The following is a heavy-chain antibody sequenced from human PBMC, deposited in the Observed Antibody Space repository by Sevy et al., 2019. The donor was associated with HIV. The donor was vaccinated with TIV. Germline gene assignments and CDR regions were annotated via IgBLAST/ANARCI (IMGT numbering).Heavy chain of an antibody. V-gene: IGHV3-23*01. Sequence: GGSLRLSCAASGFTFSSYAMSWVRQAPGKGLEWVSAISGSGGSTYYADSVKGRFTISRDNSKNTLYLQMNSLRAEDTAVHYCANFQAGAAAGAFDYWGQGTLVTVSS. CDR1: GFTFSSYA. D-gene: IGHD6-13*01. J-gene: IGHJ4*02. CDR2: ISGSGGST. CDR3: ANFQAGAAAGAFDY.